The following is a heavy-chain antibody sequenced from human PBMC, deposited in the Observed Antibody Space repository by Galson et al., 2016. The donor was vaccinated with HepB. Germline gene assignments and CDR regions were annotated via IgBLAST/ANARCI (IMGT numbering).Heavy chain of an antibody. Sequence: SETLSLTCAVSGTSIDSTNWWSWVRQPPGEGLEWIGHTYHSGSTDYHPSLKSRVTISVDRSKNHFSLKMSSVTAADTSVYYCTRRYYYFSHVCSDPYDFWGQGTMVTVSS. J-gene: IGHJ3*01. D-gene: IGHD3/OR15-3a*01. V-gene: IGHV4-4*02. CDR3: TRRYYYFSHVCSDPYDF. CDR1: GTSIDSTNW. CDR2: TYHSGST.